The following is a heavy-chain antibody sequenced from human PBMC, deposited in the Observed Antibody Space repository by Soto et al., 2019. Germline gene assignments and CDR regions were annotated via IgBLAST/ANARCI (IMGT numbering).Heavy chain of an antibody. CDR2: INPSGGST. J-gene: IGHJ4*02. Sequence: ASVKVSCKASGYTFTSYYMHWVRQAPGQGLEWMGIINPSGGSTSYAQKFQGRVTMTRDTSTSTVYMELSSLRSEDTAVYYCARALYCSSTSCYERGLYYFDYWGQGXLVTVYS. CDR1: GYTFTSYY. D-gene: IGHD2-2*01. CDR3: ARALYCSSTSCYERGLYYFDY. V-gene: IGHV1-46*01.